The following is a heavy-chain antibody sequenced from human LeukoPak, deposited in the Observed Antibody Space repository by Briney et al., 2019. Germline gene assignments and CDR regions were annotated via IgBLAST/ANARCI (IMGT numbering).Heavy chain of an antibody. CDR1: GYTFTSYG. CDR2: ISAYNGNT. Sequence: GASVKVSCKASGYTFTSYGISWVRQAPGQGLEWMGWISAYNGNTNYAQKLQGRVTITADESTSTAYMELSSLRSEDTAVYYCARFSGYSDYWGQGTLVTVSS. CDR3: ARFSGYSDY. V-gene: IGHV1-18*01. D-gene: IGHD3-22*01. J-gene: IGHJ4*02.